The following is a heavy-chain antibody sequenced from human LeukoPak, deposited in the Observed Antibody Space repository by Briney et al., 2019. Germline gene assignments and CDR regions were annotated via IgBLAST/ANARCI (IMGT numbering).Heavy chain of an antibody. CDR1: GYTFTGHY. D-gene: IGHD6-19*01. J-gene: IGHJ3*02. CDR2: INPNSGDT. V-gene: IGHV1-2*02. CDR3: ARGLAVPGKAGFDAFDT. Sequence: ASVKVSCKASGYTFTGHYMHWVRQAPGQGLEWMGWINPNSGDTNYAQRFQGRVTMTRDTSISTAYMELSTLTFDDTALYYCARGLAVPGKAGFDAFDTWGQGTMVTISS.